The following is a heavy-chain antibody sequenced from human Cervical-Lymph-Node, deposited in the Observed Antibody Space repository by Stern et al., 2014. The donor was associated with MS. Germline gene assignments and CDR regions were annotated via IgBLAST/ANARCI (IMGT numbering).Heavy chain of an antibody. V-gene: IGHV1-8*01. J-gene: IGHJ4*02. CDR3: AGGPPPHDYSHAFDY. CDR2: MNPNSANT. Sequence: QMQLVQSGAEVTKPGASVKVSCKASGYTFTRYDINWLRQAAGQGPEWMGWMNPNSANTSFAHRFQGRVTLTRKTSISTPYMELSTLRSENAAVYCGAGGPPPHDYSHAFDYWGQGTLVTVSS. CDR1: GYTFTRYD. D-gene: IGHD4-11*01.